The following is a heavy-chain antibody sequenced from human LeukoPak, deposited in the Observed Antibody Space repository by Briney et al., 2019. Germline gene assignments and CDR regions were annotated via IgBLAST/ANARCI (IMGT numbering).Heavy chain of an antibody. J-gene: IGHJ4*02. D-gene: IGHD6-19*01. CDR3: ATSTYSSGWPDFDY. V-gene: IGHV1-18*01. CDR2: ISAYNGNT. Sequence: ASVKVSCKASGYTFTSYGISWVRQAPGQGLEWMGWISAYNGNTNYAQKLQGRVTMTTDTSTSTAYMELRGLRSDDTAVYYCATSTYSSGWPDFDYWGQGTLVTVSS. CDR1: GYTFTSYG.